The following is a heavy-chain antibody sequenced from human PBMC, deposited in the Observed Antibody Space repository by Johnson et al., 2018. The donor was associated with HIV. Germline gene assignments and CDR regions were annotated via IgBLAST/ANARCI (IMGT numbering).Heavy chain of an antibody. CDR1: GFTFSSYD. CDR3: ARAPEVRGIDAFDI. D-gene: IGHD3-10*01. V-gene: IGHV3-13*01. CDR2: IGPAADT. J-gene: IGHJ3*02. Sequence: VQLVESGGGLVQPGGSLRLSCAASGFTFSSYDIHWVRQATGKGLESVSPIGPAADTYYPGSVKGRFTISRDNAKNSLYLHMNILTAEDTAVYYCARAPEVRGIDAFDIWGQGTMVTVS.